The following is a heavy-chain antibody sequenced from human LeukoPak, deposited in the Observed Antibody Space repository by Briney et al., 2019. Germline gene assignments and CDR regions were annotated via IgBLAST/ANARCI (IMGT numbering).Heavy chain of an antibody. CDR3: SRSTWRYAMDV. CDR1: GFIFNTNA. J-gene: IGHJ6*02. CDR2: IRNTVYGGTI. V-gene: IGHV3-49*04. Sequence: GGSLRLSCAASGFIFNTNAMTWVRQAPGKGLEWVGFIRNTVYGGTIKYAAAVKGRFTISRDDSKSIAYLQMNSLQSEDTAVYFCSRSTWRYAMDVWGQGTTVTVSS.